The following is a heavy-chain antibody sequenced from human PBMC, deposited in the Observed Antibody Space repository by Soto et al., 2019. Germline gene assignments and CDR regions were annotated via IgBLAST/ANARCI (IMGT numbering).Heavy chain of an antibody. CDR2: IYYSGST. Sequence: SETLSLTCPVSGGSISSGCYYWSWIRQHPGKGLEWIGYIYYSGSTYYNPSLKSRVTISVDTSKNQFSLKLSSVTAADTAVYYCAREQGYCSSTSCYVTSPWGQGTLVTVSS. J-gene: IGHJ5*02. V-gene: IGHV4-31*03. D-gene: IGHD2-2*01. CDR3: AREQGYCSSTSCYVTSP. CDR1: GGSISSGCYY.